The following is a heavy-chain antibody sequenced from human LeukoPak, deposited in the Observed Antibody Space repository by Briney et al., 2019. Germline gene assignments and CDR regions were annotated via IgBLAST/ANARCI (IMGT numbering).Heavy chain of an antibody. CDR2: INHSGST. D-gene: IGHD4-17*01. J-gene: IGHJ6*02. V-gene: IGHV4-34*01. Sequence: SETLSLTCAVYGGSFSGYYWSWIRQPPGKGLEWIGEINHSGSTNYNPSLKSRVTISVDTSKNQFSLKLSSVTAADTAVYYCARVRVPYGYGMDVWGQGTTVTVSS. CDR3: ARVRVPYGYGMDV. CDR1: GGSFSGYY.